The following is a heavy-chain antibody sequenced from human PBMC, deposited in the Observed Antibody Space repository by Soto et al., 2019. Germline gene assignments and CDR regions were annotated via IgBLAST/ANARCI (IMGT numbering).Heavy chain of an antibody. CDR3: ARADDYGDPALDY. Sequence: ASVKVSFKASGYTFTGYYMHWVRQAPGQGLEWMGWINPNSGGTNYAQKFQGRVTMTRDTSISTAYMELSRLRSDDTAVYYCARADDYGDPALDYWGQGTLVTVSS. V-gene: IGHV1-2*02. CDR1: GYTFTGYY. D-gene: IGHD4-17*01. J-gene: IGHJ4*02. CDR2: INPNSGGT.